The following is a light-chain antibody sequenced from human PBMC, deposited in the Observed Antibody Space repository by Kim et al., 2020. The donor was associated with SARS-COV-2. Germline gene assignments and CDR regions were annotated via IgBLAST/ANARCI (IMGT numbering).Light chain of an antibody. CDR3: LQYNIYRA. J-gene: IGKJ1*01. CDR1: QSVGTW. CDR2: EAS. V-gene: IGKV1-5*03. Sequence: SASVGDRVTITCRASQSVGTWLAWYQQKPGKAPKLLIYEASRLDSGVPSSFSGTGSGTEFTLTINSLQPDDFATYYCLQYNIYRAFGQGTKVDIK.